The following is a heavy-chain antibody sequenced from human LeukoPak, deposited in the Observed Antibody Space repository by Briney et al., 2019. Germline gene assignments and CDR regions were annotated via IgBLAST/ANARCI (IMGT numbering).Heavy chain of an antibody. Sequence: GGSLRLSCKCSGYNFATYWIGWVRQMLGKGLGWMGVIYPDDSTTPYSPSFQGQVTISVDKSITTAYLQWSSLKASDTAMYYCARLRFQSGNTYYFDYWGQGSLVTVSS. D-gene: IGHD1-26*01. J-gene: IGHJ4*02. CDR2: IYPDDSTT. V-gene: IGHV5-51*01. CDR1: GYNFATYW. CDR3: ARLRFQSGNTYYFDY.